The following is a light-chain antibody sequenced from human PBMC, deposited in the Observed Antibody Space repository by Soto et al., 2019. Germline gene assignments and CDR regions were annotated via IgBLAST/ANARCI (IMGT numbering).Light chain of an antibody. J-gene: IGKJ4*01. CDR3: QQYGSSPLT. V-gene: IGKV3-20*01. CDR1: ESVSDNY. CDR2: GAS. Sequence: EIVLTQSPGTLPLSPGERATLSCRASESVSDNYLAWYQQRSGQAPRLVIYGASSRASAVPDRFSGSGSGADFTLTIRRLEPEDFAVYYCQQYGSSPLTFGGGTKVDIK.